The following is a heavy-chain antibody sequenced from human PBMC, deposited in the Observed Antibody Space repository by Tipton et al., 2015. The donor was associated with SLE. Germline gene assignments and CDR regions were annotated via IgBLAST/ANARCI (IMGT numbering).Heavy chain of an antibody. CDR3: AREYSSFEY. CDR1: GGSIGTHY. D-gene: IGHD5-12*01. CDR2: FYAGGTT. J-gene: IGHJ4*02. Sequence: LRLSCTVSGGSIGTHYWSWIRQSAVKGLEYIGRFYAGGTTNYHPPLKSRVTMSVDTSKHQFSLTLRSVTAADTAIYYCAREYSSFEYWGQGTLVTVSS. V-gene: IGHV4-4*07.